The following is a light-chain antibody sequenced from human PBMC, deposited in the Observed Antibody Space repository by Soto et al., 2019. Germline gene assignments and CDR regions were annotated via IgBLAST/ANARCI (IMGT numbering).Light chain of an antibody. CDR3: QQYGSSPRT. V-gene: IGKV3-11*01. CDR2: DAS. CDR1: QSVSSY. Sequence: EIVLTQSPSTLSLSPGERATLSCRASQSVSSYLAWYQQKPGQAPRLLIYDASTRATGFPARFSGSGSGTEFTLTISSLQSEDFAVYYCQQYGSSPRTFGQGTKVDI. J-gene: IGKJ1*01.